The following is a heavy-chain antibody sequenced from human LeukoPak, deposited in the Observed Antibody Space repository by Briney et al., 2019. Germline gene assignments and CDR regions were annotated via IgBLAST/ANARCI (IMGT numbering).Heavy chain of an antibody. J-gene: IGHJ6*03. CDR1: GYTFTGYF. CDR3: ARVKSDIFHYMDV. V-gene: IGHV1-2*06. D-gene: IGHD3-3*02. CDR2: INPNTGGT. Sequence: GASVKVSCKASGYTFTGYFIHWVRQAPGQGLEWMGRINPNTGGTNYAQEFQGRVTMTRDTSITTAYMELSRLRSDDTAIYYCARVKSDIFHYMDVWGKGTTVTVSS.